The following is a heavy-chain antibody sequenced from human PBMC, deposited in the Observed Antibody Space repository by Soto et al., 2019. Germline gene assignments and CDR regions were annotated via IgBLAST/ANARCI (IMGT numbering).Heavy chain of an antibody. V-gene: IGHV3-7*03. CDR3: ARTTGARGRFLEWFPLRFYGMDV. Sequence: EVQLVESGGGVVQPGGSLRLSCAASGFTFSSYWMSWVRQNPGKGLDRVSNIKQDGSEKYYVDSVKGRFTISRDNAKNSLYLQMNSLRAEDTAVYYCARTTGARGRFLEWFPLRFYGMDVWGQGTTFTFSS. CDR1: GFTFSSYW. J-gene: IGHJ6*02. D-gene: IGHD3-3*01. CDR2: IKQDGSEK.